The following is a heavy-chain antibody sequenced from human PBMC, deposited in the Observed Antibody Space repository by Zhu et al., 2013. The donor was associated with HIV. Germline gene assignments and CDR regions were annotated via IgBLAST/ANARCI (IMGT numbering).Heavy chain of an antibody. J-gene: IGHJ6*02. D-gene: IGHD4-17*01. CDR1: GYTFTGHY. Sequence: QVQLVQSGAEVKKPGASVKVSCKASGYTFTGHYIHWVRQAPGQGLQWMGWINPNSGATLYAQTFQGRVTMTRDTSISTAYMELSRLRSDDTAVYYCAGDHRDHSDSNYYFVLDVWGQGTTVTVSS. CDR2: INPNSGAT. V-gene: IGHV1-2*02. CDR3: AGDHRDHSDSNYYFVLDV.